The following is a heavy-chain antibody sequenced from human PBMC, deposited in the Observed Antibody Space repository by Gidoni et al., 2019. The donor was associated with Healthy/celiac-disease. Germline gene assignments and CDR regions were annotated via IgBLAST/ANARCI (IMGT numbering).Heavy chain of an antibody. CDR3: AKDPGGYDGRYYYYGMDV. J-gene: IGHJ6*02. Sequence: QAQLVESGGGVVQPGRSLRLSCAASGFTFSSYGMHWVRQAPGKGLEWVAVISYDGSNKYYADSVKGRFTISRDNSKNTLYLQMNSLRAEDTAVYYCAKDPGGYDGRYYYYGMDVWGQGTTVTVSS. CDR2: ISYDGSNK. CDR1: GFTFSSYG. D-gene: IGHD5-12*01. V-gene: IGHV3-30*18.